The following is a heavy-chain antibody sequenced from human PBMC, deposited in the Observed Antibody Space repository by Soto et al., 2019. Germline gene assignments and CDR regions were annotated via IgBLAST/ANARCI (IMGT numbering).Heavy chain of an antibody. D-gene: IGHD6-13*01. V-gene: IGHV2-5*01. CDR2: IYWTDDK. CDR1: GFSRSTSGVG. J-gene: IGHJ1*01. Sequence: QITLKESGPTLVTPTQTLTLTCTFSGFSRSTSGVGVGWIRPPPGKALEWLAPIYWTDDKRYSPSLKSRLTITKDTCKTQVVLTMTNMDPVDTATYYCAHLIEAAQVWQHRGQGTLVTVSS. CDR3: AHLIEAAQVWQH.